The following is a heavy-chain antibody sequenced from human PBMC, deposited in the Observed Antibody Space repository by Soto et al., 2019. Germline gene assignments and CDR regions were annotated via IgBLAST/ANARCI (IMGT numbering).Heavy chain of an antibody. D-gene: IGHD1-1*01. CDR1: GYIFTTYG. Sequence: QVHLVQSGAEVKKPGASVKVSCKGSGYIFTTYGITWVRQAPGQGLEWMGWISAHNGNTNYAQKLQGRVTVTRDTSTSQAYMELRSLRSDDTAVYYCARGRYGDYWGQGALVNVSS. CDR2: ISAHNGNT. V-gene: IGHV1-18*01. CDR3: ARGRYGDY. J-gene: IGHJ4*02.